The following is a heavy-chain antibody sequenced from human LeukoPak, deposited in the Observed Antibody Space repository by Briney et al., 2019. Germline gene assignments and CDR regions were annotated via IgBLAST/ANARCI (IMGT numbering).Heavy chain of an antibody. V-gene: IGHV3-48*01. CDR2: ISSSSSTI. Sequence: PGGSLRLSCVASGFTFSSYTMHWVRQAPGKGLEWVSYISSSSSTIYYADSVKGRFTISRDNAKNSLYLQMNSLRAEDTAVYYCWYGSGSWDYWGQGTLVTVSS. D-gene: IGHD3-10*01. CDR3: WYGSGSWDY. CDR1: GFTFSSYT. J-gene: IGHJ4*02.